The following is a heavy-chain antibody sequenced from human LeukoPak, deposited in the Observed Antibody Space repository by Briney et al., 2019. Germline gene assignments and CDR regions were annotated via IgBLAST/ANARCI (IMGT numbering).Heavy chain of an antibody. CDR3: NVRWGPNSDY. J-gene: IGHJ4*02. D-gene: IGHD7-27*01. V-gene: IGHV3-74*01. Sequence: VGSLRLSCAPSGFTFSTFWMHWVRQTPGKRLVWVSRISSDGRTTHYADSVKGRFTISRDNATNTLFLHMNGLRAEDTALYYCNVRWGPNSDYWGQGTLVTVSS. CDR1: GFTFSTFW. CDR2: ISSDGRTT.